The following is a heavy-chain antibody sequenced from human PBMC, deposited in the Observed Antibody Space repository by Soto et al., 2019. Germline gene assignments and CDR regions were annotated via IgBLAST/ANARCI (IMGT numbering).Heavy chain of an antibody. D-gene: IGHD3-22*01. CDR3: ARPTYYYDSSGPPAY. Sequence: GGSLRLSCAASGFTFSTYSMNWVRQAPGKGLEWVSYISSSSSTIFYTDSVKGRFTVSRDNAKNSLYLQMNSLRAEDMAFYYCARPTYYYDSSGPPAYWGQGTLVTVSS. CDR2: ISSSSSTI. CDR1: GFTFSTYS. J-gene: IGHJ4*02. V-gene: IGHV3-48*01.